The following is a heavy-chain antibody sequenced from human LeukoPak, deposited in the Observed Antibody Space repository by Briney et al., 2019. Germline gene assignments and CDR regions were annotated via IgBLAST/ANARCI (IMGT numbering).Heavy chain of an antibody. CDR2: IFYSGST. Sequence: SETLSLTCTVSGGSISSGGYYWSWIRQHPGKGLEWIGYIFYSGSTYYTPSLKSRITISVDTSKNQFSLKLSSVTAADTAVYYCARLGAGYGDYSGSNYFYGMDVWGQGTTVTVSS. CDR3: ARLGAGYGDYSGSNYFYGMDV. J-gene: IGHJ6*02. V-gene: IGHV4-31*03. CDR1: GGSISSGGYY. D-gene: IGHD4-17*01.